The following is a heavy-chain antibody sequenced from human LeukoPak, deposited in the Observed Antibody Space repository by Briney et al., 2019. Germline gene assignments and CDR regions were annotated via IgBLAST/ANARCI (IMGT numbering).Heavy chain of an antibody. CDR3: ARSRGGRFDP. CDR2: ISSGSSTI. Sequence: PRGSPRLSCAASGFTFSSYSMNWVRQAPGKGLEWVSYISSGSSTIYYADSVKGRFTISRDNAKNSQYLQMNSLRDEDTAVYYCARSRGGRFDPWGQGAL. D-gene: IGHD3-10*01. J-gene: IGHJ5*02. V-gene: IGHV3-48*02. CDR1: GFTFSSYS.